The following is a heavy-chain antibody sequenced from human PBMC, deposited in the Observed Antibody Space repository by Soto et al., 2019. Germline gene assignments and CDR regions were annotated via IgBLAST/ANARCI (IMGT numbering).Heavy chain of an antibody. J-gene: IGHJ6*02. V-gene: IGHV4-39*01. CDR1: GGSISSSSYY. Sequence: SETLSLTCTVSGGSISSSSYYWGWIRQPPGKGLEWIGSIYYSGSTYYNPSLKSRVTISVDTPKNQFSLKLSSVTAADTAVYYCARLFSYYDSSGYFPYYYYYGMDVWGQGTTVTVSS. D-gene: IGHD3-22*01. CDR2: IYYSGST. CDR3: ARLFSYYDSSGYFPYYYYYGMDV.